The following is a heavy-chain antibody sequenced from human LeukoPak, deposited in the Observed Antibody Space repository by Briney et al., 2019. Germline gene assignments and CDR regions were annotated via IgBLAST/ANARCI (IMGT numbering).Heavy chain of an antibody. Sequence: PGGSLRLSCAASGFTFSSSSMSWVRQAPGKGLEWVSTISGSGGSSYYTDSVKGRFTISRDDSKNTLYLKMHSLRAEDTAVYYCAKITTNWGQGTLVTVSS. CDR3: AKITTN. J-gene: IGHJ4*02. CDR2: ISGSGGSS. V-gene: IGHV3-23*01. D-gene: IGHD1-1*01. CDR1: GFTFSSSS.